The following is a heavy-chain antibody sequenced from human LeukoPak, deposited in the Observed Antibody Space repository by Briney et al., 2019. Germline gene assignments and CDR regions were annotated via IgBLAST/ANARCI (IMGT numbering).Heavy chain of an antibody. J-gene: IGHJ6*04. V-gene: IGHV3-23*01. D-gene: IGHD2-2*01. CDR1: GFTFSSYA. CDR3: ANFRVPAAIPDYYYGMDV. CDR2: ISGSGGST. Sequence: GGSLRLSCAASGFTFSSYAMSWVRQAPGKGLEWVSAISGSGGSTYYADSVKGRFTISRDNSKNTLYLQMNGLRAEDTAVYYCANFRVPAAIPDYYYGMDVWGKGTTVTVSS.